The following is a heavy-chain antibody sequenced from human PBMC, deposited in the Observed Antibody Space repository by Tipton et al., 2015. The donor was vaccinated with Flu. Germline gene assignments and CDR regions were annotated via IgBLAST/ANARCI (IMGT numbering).Heavy chain of an antibody. CDR2: LYSSGMT. CDR3: ARDKSEVTDTERFDY. J-gene: IGHJ4*02. V-gene: IGHV4-4*07. Sequence: GLVKPSETLSLTCTVSGGSMKNYCWSWIRQPAGKGLEWIGRLYSSGMTRYNPSLKSRVTMSADTSKKQLSLRLNSVTAADTAVYYCARDKSEVTDTERFDYWGRGTLVTVSS. D-gene: IGHD2-21*02. CDR1: GGSMKNYC.